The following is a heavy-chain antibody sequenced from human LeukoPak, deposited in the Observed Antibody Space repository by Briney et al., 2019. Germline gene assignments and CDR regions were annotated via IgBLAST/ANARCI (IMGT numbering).Heavy chain of an antibody. CDR2: ISGSGGST. V-gene: IGHV3-23*01. Sequence: GGSLRLSCAASGFTFSSYAMSWVRQAPGKGLEWVSAISGSGGSTYYADSVKGRFTISRDNAKNTQYLQMNRLGAEDTAVYYCARVSIGAWYFDLWGRGTLVTVSS. J-gene: IGHJ2*01. CDR1: GFTFSSYA. D-gene: IGHD3-16*01. CDR3: ARVSIGAWYFDL.